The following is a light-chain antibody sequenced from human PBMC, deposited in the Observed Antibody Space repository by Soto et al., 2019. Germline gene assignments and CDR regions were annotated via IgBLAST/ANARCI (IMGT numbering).Light chain of an antibody. CDR3: QQYGSSPGYT. CDR2: GAS. CDR1: QSVSSSY. J-gene: IGKJ2*01. Sequence: EIVLTQSPGTLSLSPGERATLSCRASQSVSSSYLDWYQQKPGQAPRLLIYGASSRATGIPDRFSGSGSGTDVTLTSSRLEPEDFAVYYCQQYGSSPGYTFGQGTKLEIK. V-gene: IGKV3-20*01.